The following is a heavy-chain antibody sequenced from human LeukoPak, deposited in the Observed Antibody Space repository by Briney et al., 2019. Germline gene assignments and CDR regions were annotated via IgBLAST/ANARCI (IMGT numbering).Heavy chain of an antibody. Sequence: SVKVSCKASGGTFSSYAISWVRQAPGQGLEWMGGIIPIFGTANYAQKFQGRVTITADESTSTAYMELSSLRSEDTAVYYCASRITIFGGHLEYGMDVWAKGPRSPSP. V-gene: IGHV1-69*13. J-gene: IGHJ6*02. CDR3: ASRITIFGGHLEYGMDV. CDR1: GGTFSSYA. CDR2: IIPIFGTA. D-gene: IGHD3-3*01.